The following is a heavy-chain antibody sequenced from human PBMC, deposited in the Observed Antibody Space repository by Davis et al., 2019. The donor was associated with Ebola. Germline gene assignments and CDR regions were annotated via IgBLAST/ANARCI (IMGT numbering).Heavy chain of an antibody. CDR3: AKGSQWLVRGQTYYYDSSGYYSYDY. CDR1: GFTFSSYG. V-gene: IGHV3-30*02. CDR2: IWYDGSNT. J-gene: IGHJ4*02. Sequence: PGGSLRLSCAASGFTFSSYGMHWVRQAPGRGLEWVAFIWYDGSNTYYPDAVKGRFTISRDNSKNTLYLQMNSLRAEDTAVYYCAKGSQWLVRGQTYYYDSSGYYSYDYWGQGTLVTVSS. D-gene: IGHD3-22*01.